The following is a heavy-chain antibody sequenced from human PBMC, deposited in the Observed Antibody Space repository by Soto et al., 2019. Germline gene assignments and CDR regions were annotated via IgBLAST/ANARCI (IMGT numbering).Heavy chain of an antibody. CDR2: INGSGGST. V-gene: IGHV3-23*01. Sequence: VVSLGLSCAASGFTFSSYAMSWVRQAPGKGLEWVSAINGSGGSTYYADSVKGRFTISRDNSKNTLYLQMNSLRAEDTAVYYCAKDRPKLWYFDLWGRGTLVTVSS. J-gene: IGHJ2*01. CDR3: AKDRPKLWYFDL. CDR1: GFTFSSYA.